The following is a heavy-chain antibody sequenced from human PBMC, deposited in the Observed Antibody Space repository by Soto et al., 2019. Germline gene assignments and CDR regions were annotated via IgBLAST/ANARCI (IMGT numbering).Heavy chain of an antibody. Sequence: GASVKVSCKASGYTFTSYGISWVRQAPGQGLEWMGWISAYNGNTNYAQKLQGRVTMTTDTSTSTAYMELRSLRSDDTAVYYCARGLVMIWGRGMHWYLDLWGRGTLVPVSP. V-gene: IGHV1-18*01. D-gene: IGHD3-3*01. J-gene: IGHJ2*01. CDR3: ARGLVMIWGRGMHWYLDL. CDR1: GYTFTSYG. CDR2: ISAYNGNT.